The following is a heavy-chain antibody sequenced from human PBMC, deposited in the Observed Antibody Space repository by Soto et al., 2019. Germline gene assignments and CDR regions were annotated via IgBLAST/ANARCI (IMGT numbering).Heavy chain of an antibody. CDR2: IKSKTDGGTT. Sequence: GGSLRLSCAASGFTFSNAWMNWVRQAPGKGLEWVGRIKSKTDGGTTDYAAPVKGRFTISRDDSKNTLYLQMNSLKTEDTAVYYCTTDEFMMGSSWYRPMSVITPIDYWGQGTLVTVSS. D-gene: IGHD6-13*01. CDR3: TTDEFMMGSSWYRPMSVITPIDY. J-gene: IGHJ4*02. CDR1: GFTFSNAW. V-gene: IGHV3-15*07.